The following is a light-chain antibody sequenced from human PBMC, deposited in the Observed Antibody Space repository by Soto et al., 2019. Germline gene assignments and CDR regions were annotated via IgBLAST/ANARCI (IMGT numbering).Light chain of an antibody. CDR1: QSISSY. CDR3: QQGDSFPFT. CDR2: DAS. V-gene: IGKV1-39*01. J-gene: IGKJ4*01. Sequence: DIQMTQSPSSLSASLGDRVTITCRASQSISSYLNWYQQKPGKAPKLLIYDASTLESGVPSRFSGSGSGTDFTLIISSLQPEDFATYFCQQGDSFPFTFGGGTKVDIK.